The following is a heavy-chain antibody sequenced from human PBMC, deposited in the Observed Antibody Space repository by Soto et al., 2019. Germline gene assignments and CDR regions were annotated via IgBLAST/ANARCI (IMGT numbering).Heavy chain of an antibody. V-gene: IGHV4-4*02. CDR3: ARDKGSHTGD. CDR2: IHHSGST. D-gene: IGHD3-10*01. Sequence: QVQLQESGTGLVRPSGTVSLTCAVSGVSISSDNWWSWVRQPPGKALEWIGEIHHSGSTNYNPSLKSRVTMSVVPSKDLFSLTLNSVTAADTAFYYCARDKGSHTGDWGQGTLVSVSS. J-gene: IGHJ4*02. CDR1: GVSISSDNW.